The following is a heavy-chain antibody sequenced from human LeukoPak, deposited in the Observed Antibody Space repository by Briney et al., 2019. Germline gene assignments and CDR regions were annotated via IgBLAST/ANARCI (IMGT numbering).Heavy chain of an antibody. Sequence: SVKVSCKASGGTFSSSAITWVRQAPGQGLEWMGGIIPMFNTAKYAQKFQGRVTMTRNTSISTAYMELSSLRSEDTAVYYCARAGGYCGRISCPYYFDYWGQGSLVAVSS. CDR3: ARAGGYCGRISCPYYFDY. J-gene: IGHJ4*02. D-gene: IGHD2-15*01. CDR2: IIPMFNTA. CDR1: GGTFSSSA. V-gene: IGHV1-69*05.